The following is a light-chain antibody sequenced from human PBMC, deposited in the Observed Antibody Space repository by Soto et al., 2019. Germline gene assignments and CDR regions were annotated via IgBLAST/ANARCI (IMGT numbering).Light chain of an antibody. Sequence: EIQMAQFPSTLSASVRDRVTITCRASQSISSWLAWYQQKPGKAPKLLIYDASSLESGVPSRFSGSGSGTEFTLTISSLQPDDFATYYCQQYNSYSWTFGQGAKVDI. CDR2: DAS. CDR3: QQYNSYSWT. V-gene: IGKV1-5*01. CDR1: QSISSW. J-gene: IGKJ1*01.